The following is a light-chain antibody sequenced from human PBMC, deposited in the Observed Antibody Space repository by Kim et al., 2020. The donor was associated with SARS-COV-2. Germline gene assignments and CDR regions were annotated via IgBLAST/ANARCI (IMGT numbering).Light chain of an antibody. CDR3: AAWDDSLYGWV. V-gene: IGLV1-44*01. J-gene: IGLJ3*02. CDR2: NNN. Sequence: QSVLTQPPSASGTPGQTVTISCSGSSSNIGSNTVSWYQQLPGTAPKLLIYNNNQRPSGVPDRFSGSKSGTSASLAISGLQSEDESDYYCAAWDDSLYGWVFGGGNQLTVL. CDR1: SSNIGSNT.